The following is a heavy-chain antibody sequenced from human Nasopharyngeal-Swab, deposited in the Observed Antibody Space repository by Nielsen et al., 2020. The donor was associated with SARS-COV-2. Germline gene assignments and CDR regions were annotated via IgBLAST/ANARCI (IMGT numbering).Heavy chain of an antibody. Sequence: AVKVSCKASGGTFSSYAISWVRQAHGQGLEWMGGIIPIFGTANYAQKFQGRVTITADESTSTAYIELSSLRSEDTALYYCARDRVHGGNSGRGAFDIWGQGTMVTVSS. CDR2: IIPIFGTA. D-gene: IGHD4-23*01. CDR3: ARDRVHGGNSGRGAFDI. J-gene: IGHJ3*02. V-gene: IGHV1-69*13. CDR1: GGTFSSYA.